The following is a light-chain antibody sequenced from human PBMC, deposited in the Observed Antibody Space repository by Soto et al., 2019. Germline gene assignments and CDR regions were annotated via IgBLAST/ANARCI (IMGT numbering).Light chain of an antibody. V-gene: IGKV3-20*01. CDR1: QSVRSTY. CDR3: QQYGSGYN. Sequence: EIVLTQSPGTLSLSPGERATLSCRASQSVRSTYLAWYQQKPGQAPRLLIYGASSRATGIPDRFSGSWSGTDFTLTISRLAPEDFAVYYCQQYGSGYNFGQGTNLEIK. CDR2: GAS. J-gene: IGKJ2*01.